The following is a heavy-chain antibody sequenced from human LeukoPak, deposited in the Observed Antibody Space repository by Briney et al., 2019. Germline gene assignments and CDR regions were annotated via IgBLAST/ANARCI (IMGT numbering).Heavy chain of an antibody. CDR2: IKSKTDGGTT. V-gene: IGHV3-15*01. Sequence: TSGTLSLTCAVSGGSISSSNWWSWVRQPPGKGLEWVGPIKSKTDGGTTDYAAPVKGRFTISRDDSKNTLYLQMNSLKTEDTAVYYCTTDPDYCSSTSCPVDDYWGQGTLVTVSS. CDR1: GGSISSSNW. J-gene: IGHJ4*02. CDR3: TTDPDYCSSTSCPVDDY. D-gene: IGHD2-2*01.